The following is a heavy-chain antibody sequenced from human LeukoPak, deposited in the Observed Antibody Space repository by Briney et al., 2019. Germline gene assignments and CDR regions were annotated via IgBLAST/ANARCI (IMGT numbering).Heavy chain of an antibody. Sequence: GGSLRLSCAASGFTFSSYSMNWVRQAPGKGLEWVSSISSSSSYIYYADSVKGRFTISRDSAKNSLYLQMNSLRAEDTAVYYCTRDDYDILTGYSDDDYWGQGTLVTVSS. CDR2: ISSSSSYI. D-gene: IGHD3-9*01. J-gene: IGHJ4*02. V-gene: IGHV3-21*01. CDR3: TRDDYDILTGYSDDDY. CDR1: GFTFSSYS.